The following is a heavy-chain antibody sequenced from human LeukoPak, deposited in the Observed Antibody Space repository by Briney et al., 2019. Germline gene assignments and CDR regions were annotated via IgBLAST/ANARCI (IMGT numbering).Heavy chain of an antibody. J-gene: IGHJ3*02. CDR3: ARPQYSSSWVGAFDI. CDR1: GGSISTSNYY. CDR2: IFYSGST. Sequence: SETLSLTCTVSGGSISTSNYYWGWIRQPPGKGLEWIGNIFYSGSTYYSPSLKSRVTISVDTSKNQFSLKLSSVTAADTAVYYCARPQYSSSWVGAFDIWGQGTMVTVSS. D-gene: IGHD6-6*01. V-gene: IGHV4-39*07.